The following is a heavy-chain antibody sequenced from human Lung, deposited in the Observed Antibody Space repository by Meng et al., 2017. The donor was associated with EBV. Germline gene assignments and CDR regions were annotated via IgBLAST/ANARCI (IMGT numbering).Heavy chain of an antibody. CDR3: ARTGSGSYDY. Sequence: QMVVSGGGLIQPGGSLRLSCAASGFAVSSNYMNWVRQAPGKGLEWVSVIYYGGRTYYADSVKGRFTISRDNSKNTLYLQMNSLRADDTALYYCARTGSGSYDYWGQGTLVTVSS. CDR2: IYYGGRT. CDR1: GFAVSSNY. V-gene: IGHV3-53*01. J-gene: IGHJ4*02. D-gene: IGHD3-10*01.